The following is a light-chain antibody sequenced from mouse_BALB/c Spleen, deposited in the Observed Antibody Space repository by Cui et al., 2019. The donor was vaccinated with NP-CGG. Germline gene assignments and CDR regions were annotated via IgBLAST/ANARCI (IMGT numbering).Light chain of an antibody. V-gene: IGLV1*01. J-gene: IGLJ1*01. CDR1: TGAVTASNY. Sequence: QAVVTPASATTTSPGETVTLTCRSSTGAVTASNYANWVQEKPDHLFTGLIGGTNNRVPGVPARFSGSLIGDKAALTITGAQTEDEAIYFCALWYSNHWVFGGGTKLTVL. CDR2: GTN. CDR3: ALWYSNHWV.